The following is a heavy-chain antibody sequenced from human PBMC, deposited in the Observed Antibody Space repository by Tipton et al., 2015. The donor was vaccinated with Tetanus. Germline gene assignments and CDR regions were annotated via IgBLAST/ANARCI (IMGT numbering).Heavy chain of an antibody. D-gene: IGHD1-1*01. Sequence: QSGAEVKKPGESLKISCKGSGYNFNIYWIAWVRQMPGKGLEWMGIIYPGDSDTRYSPSFQGQVTISADTSIATAYLHWSSLKASDSAIYYCARRLGPYTGDQIWHFYLWGRGSLVTVSS. V-gene: IGHV5-51*01. CDR1: GYNFNIYW. CDR3: ARRLGPYTGDQIWHFYL. CDR2: IYPGDSDT. J-gene: IGHJ2*01.